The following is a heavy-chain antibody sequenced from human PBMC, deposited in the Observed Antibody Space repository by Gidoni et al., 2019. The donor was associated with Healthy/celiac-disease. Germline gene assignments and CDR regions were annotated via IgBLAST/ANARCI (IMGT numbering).Heavy chain of an antibody. CDR3: ASQATPLQEDY. J-gene: IGHJ4*02. CDR2: MYSGGST. D-gene: IGHD5-12*01. Sequence: EVQLVESGGGLVQPGGSLRLSCAASGFTVSSNYMNGVRQAPGKGLEWVSVMYSGGSTYYADSVKGRFTISRDNSKNTLYLQMNSLRAEDTAVYYCASQATPLQEDYWGQGTLVTVSS. CDR1: GFTVSSNY. V-gene: IGHV3-66*04.